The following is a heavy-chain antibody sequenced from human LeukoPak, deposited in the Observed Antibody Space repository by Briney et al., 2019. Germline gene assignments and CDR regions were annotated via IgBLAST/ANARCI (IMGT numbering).Heavy chain of an antibody. J-gene: IGHJ5*02. V-gene: IGHV3-20*04. Sequence: PGGSLRLSCAASGFTFDDYGMSWVRQAPGKGLEWVSGINWNGGSTGYADSVKGRFTISRDNAKNSLYLQMNSLRAEDTAVYYCAKRFRDWFDPWGQGTLVTVSS. CDR3: AKRFRDWFDP. CDR2: INWNGGST. D-gene: IGHD3-10*01. CDR1: GFTFDDYG.